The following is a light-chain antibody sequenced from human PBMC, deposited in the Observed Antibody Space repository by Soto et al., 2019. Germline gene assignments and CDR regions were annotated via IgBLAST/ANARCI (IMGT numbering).Light chain of an antibody. V-gene: IGLV2-8*01. Sequence: QSALTQPASVSGSPGQSITISCTGTSSDVGGYNYVSWYQQHPGKAPKLMIYEVSKRPSGVPDRFSGSKSGNTASLTVSGHQAEDAADYYCNSYAGSNNGVFGGGTKVTVL. CDR3: NSYAGSNNGV. CDR1: SSDVGGYNY. J-gene: IGLJ3*02. CDR2: EVS.